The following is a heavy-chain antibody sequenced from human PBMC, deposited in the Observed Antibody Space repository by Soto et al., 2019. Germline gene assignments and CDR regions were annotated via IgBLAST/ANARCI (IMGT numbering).Heavy chain of an antibody. CDR3: ARHTVARYCSGGSCFYYYYYHGLDV. CDR1: GYSFTSYW. V-gene: IGHV5-10-1*01. D-gene: IGHD2-15*01. Sequence: PGESLKISCKGSGYSFTSYWISWVRQMPGKGLEWMGRIDPSDSYTNYSPSFQGHVTISADKSISTAYLQWSSLKASDTAMYYCARHTVARYCSGGSCFYYYYYHGLDVWGRGTTVTVSS. CDR2: IDPSDSYT. J-gene: IGHJ6*02.